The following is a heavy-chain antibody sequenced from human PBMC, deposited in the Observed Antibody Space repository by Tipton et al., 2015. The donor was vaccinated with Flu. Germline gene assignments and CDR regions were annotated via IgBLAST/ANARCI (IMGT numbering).Heavy chain of an antibody. V-gene: IGHV3-21*01. CDR2: ITSSSYYT. CDR1: GFSFSSHS. D-gene: IGHD2-15*01. J-gene: IGHJ2*01. Sequence: GSLRLSCAASGFSFSSHSMNWVRQAPGKGLEWVSLITSSSYYTYYADSVKGRFTISRDNAKNSLFLQMNSLRAEDTAVYYCARALVAATPDWYFDLWGRGTLVTVSS. CDR3: ARALVAATPDWYFDL.